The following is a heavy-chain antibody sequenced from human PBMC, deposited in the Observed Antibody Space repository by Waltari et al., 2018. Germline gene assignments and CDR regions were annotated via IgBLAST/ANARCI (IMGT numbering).Heavy chain of an antibody. V-gene: IGHV1-69*14. CDR3: ARSGEAYYDSSGYYHAPGPFDY. CDR2: IIPIFGTA. J-gene: IGHJ4*02. Sequence: QVQLVQSGAEVKKPGSSVKVSCKASGGTFSSYAISWVRQAPGQGLEWMGGIIPIFGTANYAQKFQGRVTITADKSTSTADMELSSLRSEDTAVYYCARSGEAYYDSSGYYHAPGPFDYWGQGTLVTVSS. D-gene: IGHD3-22*01. CDR1: GGTFSSYA.